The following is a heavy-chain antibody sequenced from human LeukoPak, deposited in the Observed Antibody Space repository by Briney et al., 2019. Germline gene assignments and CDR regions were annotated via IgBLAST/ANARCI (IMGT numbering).Heavy chain of an antibody. J-gene: IGHJ4*02. Sequence: GGSLRLSCAASGFTFSSYAMSWVRQAPGKGLEWVSAISGSGGSTYYADSVKGRFTISRDNSKNTLYLQMNNLRAEDTAVYYCAKDQGFGELLALYFDYWGQGTLVTVSS. CDR2: ISGSGGST. D-gene: IGHD3-10*01. V-gene: IGHV3-23*01. CDR3: AKDQGFGELLALYFDY. CDR1: GFTFSSYA.